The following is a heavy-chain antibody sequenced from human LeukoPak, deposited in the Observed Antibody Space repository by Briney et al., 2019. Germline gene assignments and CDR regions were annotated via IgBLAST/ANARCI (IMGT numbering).Heavy chain of an antibody. CDR1: GFTFSSYA. V-gene: IGHV3-30*07. CDR2: ISSDGSKT. J-gene: IGHJ3*02. CDR3: ASRCYDSSGYYWDDAFDI. Sequence: GGSLRPSCAASGFTFSSYALHWVRQAPGKGLEWLSIISSDGSKTHYADSVKGRFTISRDNSKNTLYLQMNSLRAEDTAVYYCASRCYDSSGYYWDDAFDIWGQGTMVTVSS. D-gene: IGHD3-22*01.